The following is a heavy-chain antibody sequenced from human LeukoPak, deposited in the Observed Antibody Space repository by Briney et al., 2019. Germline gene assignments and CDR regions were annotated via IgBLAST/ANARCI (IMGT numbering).Heavy chain of an antibody. CDR2: IYYSGST. V-gene: IGHV4-59*12. CDR1: GGSISSYY. D-gene: IGHD2-15*01. CDR3: ARGYCSGGSCYSYYYYNYMDV. Sequence: SETLSLTCTVSGGSISSYYWSWIRQPPGKGLEWIGYIYYSGSTNYNPSLKSRVTISVDASKNQFSLKLSSVTAADTAVYYCARGYCSGGSCYSYYYYNYMDVWGKGTTVTVSS. J-gene: IGHJ6*03.